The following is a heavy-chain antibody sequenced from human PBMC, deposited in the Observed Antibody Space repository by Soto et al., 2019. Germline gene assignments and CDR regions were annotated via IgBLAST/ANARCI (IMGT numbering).Heavy chain of an antibody. J-gene: IGHJ5*02. V-gene: IGHV1-69*02. CDR1: GGTFSSYT. Sequence: QVQLVQSGAEVKKPGSSVKVSCKASGGTFSSYTISWVRQAPGQGLEWRGRIIPILGIANYAPKFQGRVTITADKSTSTAYMELSRLGSEDTAVYYCARVGFHWFDPWGQGTLVTVSS. CDR3: ARVGFHWFDP. D-gene: IGHD1-26*01. CDR2: IIPILGIA.